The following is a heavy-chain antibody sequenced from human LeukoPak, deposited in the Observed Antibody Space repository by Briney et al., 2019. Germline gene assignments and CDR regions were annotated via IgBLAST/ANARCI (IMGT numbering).Heavy chain of an antibody. CDR3: ARVFDS. CDR1: GYSISSGYY. CDR2: IFYTGKT. V-gene: IGHV4-38-2*02. J-gene: IGHJ4*02. Sequence: SETLSLTCIVSGYSISSGYYWGWIRQPPGKGPEWIGDIFYTGKTNYNPSLKSRVSISIDTSKNQFSLKLTSVTAADTAVYYCARVFDSWGQGTLVTVSS.